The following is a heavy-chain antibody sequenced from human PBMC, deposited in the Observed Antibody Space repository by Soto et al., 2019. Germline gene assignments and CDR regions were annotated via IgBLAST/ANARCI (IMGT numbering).Heavy chain of an antibody. V-gene: IGHV4-59*12. J-gene: IGHJ4*02. Sequence: SETLSLTCTFSGVSSSSYYWILIRQPPGKGLEWIGSIYYTGSTYYNPSLKSRVTISVDTSKNQFSLKLSSVTAADTAVYYCARTDPSYSYGGYYFDYWGQGTLVTVSS. CDR3: ARTDPSYSYGGYYFDY. CDR2: IYYTGST. CDR1: GVSSSSYY. D-gene: IGHD5-18*01.